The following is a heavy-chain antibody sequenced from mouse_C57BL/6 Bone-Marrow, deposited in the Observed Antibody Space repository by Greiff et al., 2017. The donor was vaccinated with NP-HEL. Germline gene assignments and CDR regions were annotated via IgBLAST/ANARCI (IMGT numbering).Heavy chain of an antibody. CDR3: ARNGPNWDVGYFDV. J-gene: IGHJ1*03. Sequence: QVQLKQSGPGLVQPSQSLSITCTVSGFSLTSYGVHWVRQSPGKGLEWLGVIWSGGSTDYNAAFISRLSISKDNSKSQVFFKMNSLQADETAIYYCARNGPNWDVGYFDVWGTGTTVTVSS. D-gene: IGHD4-1*02. V-gene: IGHV2-2*01. CDR1: GFSLTSYG. CDR2: IWSGGST.